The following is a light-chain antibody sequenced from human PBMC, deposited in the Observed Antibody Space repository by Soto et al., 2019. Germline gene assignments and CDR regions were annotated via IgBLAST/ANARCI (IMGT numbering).Light chain of an antibody. CDR3: LQYNTFPHT. CDR1: QSISSY. J-gene: IGKJ2*01. Sequence: DIQMTQSPSSLSASVGDRVTITCRASQSISSYLNWYQQKPGKAPKLLIYAASSLQSGVPSRFSGSGSGTDFTLTISSLQPEDFATYYCLQYNTFPHTFGQGTKLEI. CDR2: AAS. V-gene: IGKV1-39*01.